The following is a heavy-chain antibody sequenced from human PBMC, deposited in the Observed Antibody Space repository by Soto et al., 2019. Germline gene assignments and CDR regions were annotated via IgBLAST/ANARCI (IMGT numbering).Heavy chain of an antibody. J-gene: IGHJ6*02. CDR3: VVGAVYYYYYGMDV. V-gene: IGHV1-69*13. CDR2: IIPIFGTA. D-gene: IGHD1-26*01. Sequence: ASVKVSCEASAGTFSTYAISWVRQAPGQGLEWMGGIIPIFGTANYAKKFQGRVTITADESTSTAYMERSSLRSEDTDVYYCVVGAVYYYYYGMDVWGQGTTVTVSS. CDR1: AGTFSTYA.